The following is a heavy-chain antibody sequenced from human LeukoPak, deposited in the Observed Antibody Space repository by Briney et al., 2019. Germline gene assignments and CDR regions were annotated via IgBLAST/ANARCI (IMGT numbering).Heavy chain of an antibody. D-gene: IGHD2-2*01. CDR2: IIPILGIA. CDR3: AREGYCSSTSCYFDY. J-gene: IGHJ4*02. Sequence: GASVKVSCKASGYTFIIYYMHWVRQAPGQGLEWMGRIIPILGIANYAQKFQGRVTITADKSTSTAYMELSSLRSEDTAVCYCAREGYCSSTSCYFDYWGQGTLVTVSS. V-gene: IGHV1-69*04. CDR1: GYTFIIYY.